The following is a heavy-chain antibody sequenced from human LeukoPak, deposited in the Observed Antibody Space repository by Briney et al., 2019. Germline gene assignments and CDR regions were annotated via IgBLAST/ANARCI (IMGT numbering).Heavy chain of an antibody. CDR1: GDSINSYY. Sequence: SETLSLTCTVSGDSINSYYWSWIRQPAGKGLDWIGRIYSSGSTNYNPSLKSRVAMSVDTSKNQFSLKLSSVTAADTAVYYCARLGAAAYCPFDYWGQGILVTVSS. J-gene: IGHJ4*02. CDR3: ARLGAAAYCPFDY. CDR2: IYSSGST. D-gene: IGHD6-13*01. V-gene: IGHV4-4*07.